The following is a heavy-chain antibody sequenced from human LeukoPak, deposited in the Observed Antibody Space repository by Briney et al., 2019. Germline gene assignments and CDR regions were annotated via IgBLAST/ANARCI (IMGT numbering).Heavy chain of an antibody. CDR2: IYTSGST. CDR1: GGSISSYY. V-gene: IGHV4-4*09. D-gene: IGHD1-26*01. J-gene: IGHJ4*02. Sequence: PETLSLTCTVSGGSISSYYWSWIRQPPGKGLEWIGYIYTSGSTNYNPSLKSRVTISVDTSKNQFSLKLSSVTAADTAVYYCARHSAIVGAIEWGQGTLVTVSS. CDR3: ARHSAIVGAIE.